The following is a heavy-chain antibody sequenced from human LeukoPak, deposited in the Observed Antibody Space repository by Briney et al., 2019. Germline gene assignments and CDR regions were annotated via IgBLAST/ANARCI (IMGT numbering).Heavy chain of an antibody. CDR2: IYYSGST. CDR1: GGSISSSSYY. V-gene: IGHV4-39*01. J-gene: IGHJ4*02. CDR3: ARRWPFWSGYYSPFDY. D-gene: IGHD3-3*01. Sequence: SETLSLTCTVSGGSISSSSYYWGWIRQPPGKGLEWIGSIYYSGSTYYNPSLKSRVTISVDTSKNQFSLKLSSVTAADTAVYYCARRWPFWSGYYSPFDYWGQGTLVTVSS.